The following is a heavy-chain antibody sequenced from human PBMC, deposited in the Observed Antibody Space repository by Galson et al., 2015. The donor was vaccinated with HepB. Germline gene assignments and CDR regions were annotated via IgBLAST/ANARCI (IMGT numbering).Heavy chain of an antibody. V-gene: IGHV3-9*01. CDR2: ISVYNGNT. D-gene: IGHD3-9*01. Sequence: WVRQAPGQGLEWMGWISVYNGNTDSVKGRFTISRDNAKNSLYLQMNSLRAEDTALYYCAKEPTGAFDIWGQGTMVTVSS. CDR3: AKEPTGAFDI. J-gene: IGHJ3*02.